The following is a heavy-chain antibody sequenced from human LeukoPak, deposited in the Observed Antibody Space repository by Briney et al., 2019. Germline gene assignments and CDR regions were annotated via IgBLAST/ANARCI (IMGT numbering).Heavy chain of an antibody. D-gene: IGHD1-26*01. J-gene: IGHJ4*02. CDR2: INPNGGGT. CDR3: ARMFLRGSVGATRGVGY. CDR1: GYTFTGYY. V-gene: IGHV1-2*02. Sequence: ASVKVSCKASGYTFTGYYMHWVRQAPGQGLEWMGWINPNGGGTNYAQKFQDRVTMTRDTSISTAYMELSRLRPDDTAVYYCARMFLRGSVGATRGVGYWGQGTLVTVSS.